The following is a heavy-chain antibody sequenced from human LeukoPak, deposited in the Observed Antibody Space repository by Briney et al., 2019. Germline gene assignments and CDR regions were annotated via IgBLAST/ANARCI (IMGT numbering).Heavy chain of an antibody. Sequence: GGSLRLSCAVSGIMVSSNYMSWVRQAPGKGLECVSVIYTGGSTYYTDSVKGRFTISRDNAKNSLYLQMNSLRAEDTAVYYCARDLSSYYDFWSGPGKTYYFDYWGQGTLVTVSS. CDR1: GIMVSSNY. V-gene: IGHV3-66*01. J-gene: IGHJ4*02. D-gene: IGHD3-3*01. CDR3: ARDLSSYYDFWSGPGKTYYFDY. CDR2: IYTGGST.